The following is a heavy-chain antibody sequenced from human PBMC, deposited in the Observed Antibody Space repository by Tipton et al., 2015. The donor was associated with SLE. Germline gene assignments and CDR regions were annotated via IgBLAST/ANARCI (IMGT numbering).Heavy chain of an antibody. D-gene: IGHD1-26*01. CDR2: VYYSGTT. CDR1: GVSIRDTSYY. Sequence: TLSLTCSVSGVSIRDTSYYWGWIRQPPGKGLVLIGTVYYSGTTYYNPSLESRLTISIDTPKNQFSLRLRSVTAADTAVYYCARIYSGSYFAPDDYWGQGTLVTVSS. CDR3: ARIYSGSYFAPDDY. V-gene: IGHV4-39*07. J-gene: IGHJ4*02.